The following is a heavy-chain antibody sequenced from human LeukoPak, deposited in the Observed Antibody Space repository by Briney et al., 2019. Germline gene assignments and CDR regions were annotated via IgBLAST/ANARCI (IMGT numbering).Heavy chain of an antibody. J-gene: IGHJ6*02. V-gene: IGHV3-74*01. CDR3: ARSPYYYGMDV. CDR2: INSDGSST. Sequence: GGSLRLSCAASGFTFSSYWMPWVRHAPGKGLVWVSRINSDGSSTSYADSVKGRFTISRDNAKNTVYLQMNSLRAEDTALYYCARSPYYYGMDVWGQGTTVTVSS. CDR1: GFTFSSYW.